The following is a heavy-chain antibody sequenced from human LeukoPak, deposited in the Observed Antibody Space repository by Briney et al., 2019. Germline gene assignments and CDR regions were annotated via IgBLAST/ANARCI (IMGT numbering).Heavy chain of an antibody. CDR3: ARQVVIALNWFDP. V-gene: IGHV4-61*02. CDR1: GGSISSGSYY. J-gene: IGHJ5*02. Sequence: SQTLSLTCTVSGGSISSGSYYWSWIRQPVGKGLEWIGRIYTSGSTNYNPSLKSRVTISVDTSKNQFSLKLSSVTAADTAVYYCARQVVIALNWFDPWGQGTLVTVSS. D-gene: IGHD2-21*01. CDR2: IYTSGST.